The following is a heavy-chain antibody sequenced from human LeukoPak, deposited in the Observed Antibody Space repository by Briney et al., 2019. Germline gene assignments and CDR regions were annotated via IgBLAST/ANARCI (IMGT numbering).Heavy chain of an antibody. Sequence: GGSLRLSCAASGFTFSRYATHWVRQTPGKGLEWVAIISYDGTNKYYADSVKGRFTISRDNSKNTLYLRMNSLRAEDTAVYYCAHPTEYSSSWYGNWFDPWGQGTLVTVSS. CDR3: AHPTEYSSSWYGNWFDP. V-gene: IGHV3-30*04. J-gene: IGHJ5*02. CDR2: ISYDGTNK. D-gene: IGHD6-13*01. CDR1: GFTFSRYA.